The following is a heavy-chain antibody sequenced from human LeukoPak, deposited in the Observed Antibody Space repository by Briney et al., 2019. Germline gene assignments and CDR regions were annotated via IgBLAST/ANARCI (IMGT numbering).Heavy chain of an antibody. Sequence: PGGSLRLSCAGSGFTFSGYGMHWVRQAPGKGLEWVAFIRYDGSDKYYADSVKGRFTISRDNSKNTVYLQMNSLRVEDTAVYYCAGGRAFYSSSLFDYWGQGTLVTV. CDR2: IRYDGSDK. D-gene: IGHD6-6*01. V-gene: IGHV3-30*02. CDR1: GFTFSGYG. J-gene: IGHJ4*02. CDR3: AGGRAFYSSSLFDY.